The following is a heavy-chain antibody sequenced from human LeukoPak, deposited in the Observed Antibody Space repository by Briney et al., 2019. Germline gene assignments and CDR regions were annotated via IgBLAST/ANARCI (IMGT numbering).Heavy chain of an antibody. CDR2: IYTSGST. J-gene: IGHJ6*03. V-gene: IGHV4-4*07. D-gene: IGHD6-13*01. Sequence: SETLSLTCTVSGGSISSYYWSWIRQPAGKGLEWIGRIYTSGSTNYNPSLKSRVTMSVDTTNTQFSLKLSSVTAADTAVYYCARCSSSWSMGYYYYMDVWGKGTTVTVSS. CDR1: GGSISSYY. CDR3: ARCSSSWSMGYYYYMDV.